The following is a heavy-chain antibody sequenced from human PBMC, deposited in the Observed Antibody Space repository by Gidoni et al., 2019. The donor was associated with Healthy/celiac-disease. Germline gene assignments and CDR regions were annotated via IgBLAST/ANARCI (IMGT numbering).Heavy chain of an antibody. V-gene: IGHV4-59*01. CDR1: GGSLSSYY. CDR3: ARDLGDLGGVYYYYGMDV. Sequence: QLQLQESGPGLVKPSETLSLTCTVAGGSLSSYYWSWIRQHPGKGLEWIGYIYYSGSTNYNPSLKSRVTISVDTSKNQFSLKLSSVTAADTAVYYCARDLGDLGGVYYYYGMDVWGQGTTVTVSS. D-gene: IGHD3-10*01. J-gene: IGHJ6*02. CDR2: IYYSGST.